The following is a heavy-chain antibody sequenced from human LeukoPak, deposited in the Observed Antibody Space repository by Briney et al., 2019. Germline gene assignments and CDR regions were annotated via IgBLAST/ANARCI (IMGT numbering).Heavy chain of an antibody. Sequence: KPSETLSLTCTVSGYSISSGYYWGWIRQPPGKGLEWIGSIYHSGSTYYNPSLKSRVTISVDTSKNQFSLKLSSVTAADTAVYYCARDKGGDTAMVNWGQGTLVTVSS. CDR3: ARDKGGDTAMVN. J-gene: IGHJ4*02. V-gene: IGHV4-38-2*02. CDR2: IYHSGST. D-gene: IGHD5-18*01. CDR1: GYSISSGYY.